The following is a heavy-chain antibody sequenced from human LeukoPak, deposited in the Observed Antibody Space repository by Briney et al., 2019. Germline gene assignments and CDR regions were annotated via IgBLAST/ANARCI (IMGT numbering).Heavy chain of an antibody. CDR2: ISGSGGST. V-gene: IGHV3-23*01. CDR3: AKDRQWLVRYFDY. Sequence: PGGSLRLSCAASGFTFSSYGMHWVRQAPGKGLEWVSAISGSGGSTYYADSVKGRFTISRDNSKNTLYLQMNSLRAEDTAVYYCAKDRQWLVRYFDYWGQGTLVTVSS. D-gene: IGHD6-19*01. CDR1: GFTFSSYG. J-gene: IGHJ4*02.